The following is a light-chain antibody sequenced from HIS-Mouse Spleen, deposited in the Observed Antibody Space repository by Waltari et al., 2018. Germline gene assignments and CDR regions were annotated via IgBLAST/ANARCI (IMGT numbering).Light chain of an antibody. CDR3: AAWDDSLNGLWV. CDR1: RSNIGSTT. CDR2: SNN. V-gene: IGLV1-44*01. Sequence: QSVLTQPPSASGTPGQRVTISCSGSRSNIGSTTVNWYQQLPGTAPKLLIYSNNQRPSGVPDRFSGSKSGTSASLAISGLQSEDEADYYCAAWDDSLNGLWVFGGGTKLTVL. J-gene: IGLJ3*02.